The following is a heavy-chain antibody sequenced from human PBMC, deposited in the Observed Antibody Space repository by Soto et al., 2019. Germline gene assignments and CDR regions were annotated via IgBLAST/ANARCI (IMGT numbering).Heavy chain of an antibody. V-gene: IGHV5-51*01. CDR3: ARGSTGSTTHFYYDGMDV. CDR2: IYPGDSDT. J-gene: IGHJ6*02. Sequence: GESLKISCKGSGYRFASYWIGWVRQMPGKGLEWMGIIYPGDSDTRYSPSFQGQVTISVDKSINTAYLQWSSLRASDTAMYFCARGSTGSTTHFYYDGMDVWGQGTTVTVSS. D-gene: IGHD1-1*01. CDR1: GYRFASYW.